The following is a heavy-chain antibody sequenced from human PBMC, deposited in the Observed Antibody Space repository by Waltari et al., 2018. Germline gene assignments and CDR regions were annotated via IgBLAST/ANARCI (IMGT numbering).Heavy chain of an antibody. D-gene: IGHD4-17*01. CDR1: GFTFSSYG. CDR3: ARDNYGDRFDY. Sequence: QVQLVESGGGVVQPGRSLRLSCAASGFTFSSYGMHWVRQAPGKGLEWVAVIWYDGSNKYYADSVKGRFTISRDNSKNTLYLQMNSLRAEDTAVYYCARDNYGDRFDYWGQGTLVTVSS. CDR2: IWYDGSNK. V-gene: IGHV3-33*01. J-gene: IGHJ4*02.